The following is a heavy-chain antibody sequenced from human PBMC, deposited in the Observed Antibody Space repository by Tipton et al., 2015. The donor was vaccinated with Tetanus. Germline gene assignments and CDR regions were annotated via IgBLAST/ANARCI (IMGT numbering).Heavy chain of an antibody. CDR1: GFIFSSYG. V-gene: IGHV3-33*01. CDR2: SWYDGTDT. J-gene: IGHJ4*02. D-gene: IGHD2-15*01. CDR3: AREADCSGGSCFSGDFDN. Sequence: SGFIFSSYGIHWVRQAPGKGLEWVAVSWYDGTDTYYADAVKGRFTISRDNSKNTLYLQMNSLRAEDTAIYYCAREADCSGGSCFSGDFDNWGQGTQVTVSS.